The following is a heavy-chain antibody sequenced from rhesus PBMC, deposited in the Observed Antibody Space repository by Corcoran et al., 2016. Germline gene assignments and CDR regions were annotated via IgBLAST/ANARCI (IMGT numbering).Heavy chain of an antibody. CDR1: GCSISSSY. D-gene: IGHD4-29*01. V-gene: IGHV4-169*02. J-gene: IGHJ4*01. CDR2: LDGSGSNS. Sequence: QLQLQESGPGLVKPSETLSLTCAVSGCSISSSYWSWIRQAPGKGLEWIDYLDGSGSNSNYNPSLTSRVTLSVDTSKNQLSLKLCSVTAADTAVYYCARDRGAAQLWGQGVLVTVSS. CDR3: ARDRGAAQL.